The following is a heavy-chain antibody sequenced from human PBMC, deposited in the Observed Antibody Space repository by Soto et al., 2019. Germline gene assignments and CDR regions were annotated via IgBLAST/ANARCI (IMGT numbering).Heavy chain of an antibody. J-gene: IGHJ4*02. V-gene: IGHV3-30-3*01. CDR2: TSYDGAIK. Sequence: VQLVESGGGVVQPGRSLRLSCAASGFTFSSYAMHWVRQAPGKGLEWVAVTSYDGAIKYYADSVKGRFTISRDNSKNPLYLQMNSLRPVDTAVYSCARVGAGSNTDYWGQGTLVTVSS. CDR3: ARVGAGSNTDY. CDR1: GFTFSSYA. D-gene: IGHD2-15*01.